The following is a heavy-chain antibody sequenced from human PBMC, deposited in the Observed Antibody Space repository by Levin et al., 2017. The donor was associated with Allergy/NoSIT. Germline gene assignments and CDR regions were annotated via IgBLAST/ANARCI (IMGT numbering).Heavy chain of an antibody. CDR3: ARLPVDTAMDFGVPVDNYYYYGMDV. J-gene: IGHJ6*02. CDR2: ISSSSSTI. Sequence: GESLKISCAASGFTFSSYSMNWVRQAPGKGLEWVSYISSSSSTIYYADSVKGRFTISRDNAKNSLYLQMNSLRAEDTAVYYCARLPVDTAMDFGVPVDNYYYYGMDVWGQGTTVTVSS. V-gene: IGHV3-48*01. CDR1: GFTFSSYS. D-gene: IGHD5-18*01.